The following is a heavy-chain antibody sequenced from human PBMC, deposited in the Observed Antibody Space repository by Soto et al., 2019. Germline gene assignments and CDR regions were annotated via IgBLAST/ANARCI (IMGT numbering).Heavy chain of an antibody. D-gene: IGHD6-25*01. CDR1: GDSFTKYD. CDR3: ARRKERSGPHYFDY. CDR2: MNPNTGNT. Sequence: QVQLVQSGAEVKKPGASVKVSCKASGDSFTKYDIHWVRQATGQGLEWMGWMNPNTGNTGFAQKFRGRVTLTRNTAICTAYMELSSLRSDDTAVYVCARRKERSGPHYFDYWGQGTLVTVSS. V-gene: IGHV1-8*01. J-gene: IGHJ4*02.